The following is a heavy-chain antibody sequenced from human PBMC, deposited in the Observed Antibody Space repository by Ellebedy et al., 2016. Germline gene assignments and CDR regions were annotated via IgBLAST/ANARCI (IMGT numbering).Heavy chain of an antibody. J-gene: IGHJ4*02. D-gene: IGHD1-26*01. V-gene: IGHV1-2*02. CDR2: INPNSGGT. CDR3: ARGSIVGATGPDY. CDR1: GYTFTGYY. Sequence: ASVKVSCXASGYTFTGYYMHWVRQAPGQGLEWMGWINPNSGGTNYAQKSQGRVTMTRDTSISTAYMELSRLRSDDTAVYYCARGSIVGATGPDYWGQGTLVTVSS.